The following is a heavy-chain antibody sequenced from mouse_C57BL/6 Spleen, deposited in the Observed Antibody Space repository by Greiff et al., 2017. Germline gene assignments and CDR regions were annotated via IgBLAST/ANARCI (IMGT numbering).Heavy chain of an antibody. V-gene: IGHV3-6*01. CDR1: GYSITSGYY. CDR2: ISYDGSN. CDR3: ARSRRYFDY. J-gene: IGHJ2*01. Sequence: EVKLQESGPGLVKPSQSLSLTCSVTGYSITSGYYWNWIRQFPGNKLEWMGYISYDGSNNYNPSLKNRISITRDTSKNQFFLKLNSVTTEDTATYYCARSRRYFDYWGQGTTLTVSS.